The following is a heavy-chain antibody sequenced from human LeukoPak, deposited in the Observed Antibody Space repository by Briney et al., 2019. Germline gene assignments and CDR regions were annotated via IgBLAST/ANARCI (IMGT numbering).Heavy chain of an antibody. Sequence: ASVKVSCKASGYTFTGYYTHWVRQAPGQGLEWMGRINPNSGGTNYAQKFQGRVTMTRDTSISTAYMELSRLRSDDTAVYYCARGPLVRYGGNYWFDYWGQGTLVTVSS. V-gene: IGHV1-2*06. CDR3: ARGPLVRYGGNYWFDY. CDR2: INPNSGGT. CDR1: GYTFTGYY. J-gene: IGHJ4*02. D-gene: IGHD4/OR15-4a*01.